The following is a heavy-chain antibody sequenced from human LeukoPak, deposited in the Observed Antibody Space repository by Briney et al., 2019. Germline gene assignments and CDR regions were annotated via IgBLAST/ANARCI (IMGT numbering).Heavy chain of an antibody. V-gene: IGHV3-21*01. CDR1: GFTFSSYS. CDR3: ASFLSYQLSPRTSYYYYYGMGV. CDR2: ISSSSSYI. D-gene: IGHD2-2*01. Sequence: KAGGSPRLSCAASGFTFSSYSMNWVRQAPGKGLEWVSSISSSSSYIYYADSVKGRFTISRDNAKNSLYLQMNSLRAEDTAVYYCASFLSYQLSPRTSYYYYYGMGVWGKGTTVTVCS. J-gene: IGHJ6*04.